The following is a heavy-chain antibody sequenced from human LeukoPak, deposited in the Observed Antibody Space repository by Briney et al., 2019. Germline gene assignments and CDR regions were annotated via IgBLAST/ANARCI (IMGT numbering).Heavy chain of an antibody. CDR1: GYTFTSYD. Sequence: RASVKVFCKASGYTFTSYDINRGRQATGPGLELMGWMNPNSGNTGYAQKFQGRVTMTRNTSISTAYMELSSLRSEDTAVYYCARGPYYYDSSGYYAGWFDPWGQGTLVTVSS. CDR2: MNPNSGNT. V-gene: IGHV1-8*01. D-gene: IGHD3-22*01. CDR3: ARGPYYYDSSGYYAGWFDP. J-gene: IGHJ5*02.